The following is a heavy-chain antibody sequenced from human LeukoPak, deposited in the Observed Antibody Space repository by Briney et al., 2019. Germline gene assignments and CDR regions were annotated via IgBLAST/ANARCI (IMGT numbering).Heavy chain of an antibody. CDR1: GGSISRSSYY. CDR3: ARRIPTFFFDY. V-gene: IGHV4-39*01. D-gene: IGHD2-21*01. CDR2: IYYSGST. Sequence: PSETLSLTCTVPGGSISRSSYYWGWVRQPPGKGLDWIGSIYYSGSTYYNPSLKSRVTISVDTSENHFSLKLTSVTAADTAVYYCARRIPTFFFDYWGQGTLVTVSS. J-gene: IGHJ4*02.